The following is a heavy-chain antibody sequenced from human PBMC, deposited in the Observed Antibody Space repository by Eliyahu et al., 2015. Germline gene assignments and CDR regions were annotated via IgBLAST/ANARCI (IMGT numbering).Heavy chain of an antibody. V-gene: IGHV3-11*01. J-gene: IGHJ6*02. D-gene: IGHD2-2*02. CDR2: ISSSGSTI. Sequence: QVQLVESGGGLVKPGGSLRLSCAASGFXFSXXYXXWXRQAPGKGLEGVSYISSSGSTIYYADSVKGRFTISRDNAKNSLYLQMNSLRAEDTAVYYCARVLPDCSSTSCYRNYYYGMDVWGQGTTVTVSS. CDR1: GFXFSXXY. CDR3: ARVLPDCSSTSCYRNYYYGMDV.